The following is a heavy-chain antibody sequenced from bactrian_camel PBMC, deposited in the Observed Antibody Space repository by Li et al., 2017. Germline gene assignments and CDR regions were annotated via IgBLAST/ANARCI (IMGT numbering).Heavy chain of an antibody. V-gene: IGHV3S40*01. CDR1: GFTFSSFG. J-gene: IGHJ4*01. D-gene: IGHD2*01. CDR3: AKLWYSGGYYSIDY. Sequence: VQLVESGGGLVQPGGSLRLSCATSGFTFSSFGMSWVRQAPGKGLEWVSNINRGGGNTYYADSVKGRVTISRDNAKNTLYLQLNSLKTEDTAMYYCAKLWYSGGYYSIDYWGQGTQVTVS. CDR2: INRGGGNT.